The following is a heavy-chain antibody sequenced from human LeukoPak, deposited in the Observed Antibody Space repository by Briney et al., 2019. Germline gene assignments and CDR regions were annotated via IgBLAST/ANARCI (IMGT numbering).Heavy chain of an antibody. Sequence: GGSLRLSCAVSGFTFSSYALSWVRQAPGKRLEWVSGIHGSGSEFTTFYADSVKGRFTISRDDSKSTLYLQIKSLRVEDTAVYYCTSDYPLYYYYMDVWGKGTTVTVSS. CDR1: GFTFSSYA. CDR2: IHGSGSEFTT. J-gene: IGHJ6*03. V-gene: IGHV3-23*01. D-gene: IGHD4-11*01. CDR3: TSDYPLYYYYMDV.